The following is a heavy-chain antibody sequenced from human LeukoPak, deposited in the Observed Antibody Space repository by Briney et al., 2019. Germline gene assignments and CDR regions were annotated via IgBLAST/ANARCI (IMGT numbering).Heavy chain of an antibody. D-gene: IGHD3-10*01. CDR2: IYYSGCT. CDR3: ARDQYYYGSGGYFDY. J-gene: IGHJ4*02. V-gene: IGHV4-59*01. CDR1: GGSISSYY. Sequence: SETLSLTCTVSGGSISSYYWSWIRQPPGKGLEWIGYIYYSGCTNYNPSLKSRVTISVDTSKNQFSLKLSSVTAADTAVYYCARDQYYYGSGGYFDYWGQGTLVTVSS.